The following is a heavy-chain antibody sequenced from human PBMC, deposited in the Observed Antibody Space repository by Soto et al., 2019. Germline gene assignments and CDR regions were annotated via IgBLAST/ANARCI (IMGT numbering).Heavy chain of an antibody. CDR1: GFTFTNAW. V-gene: IGHV3-15*07. CDR3: TSRYYDSSGYYDY. Sequence: GGSLRLSCAASGFTFTNAWMNWVRQAPGKGLEWVGRIKSKTEGGTTDYAAPVKGRFTISRDDSKNTLYLQMNSLKTEDTAVYYCTSRYYDSSGYYDYWGQGTLVTVSS. CDR2: IKSKTEGGTT. J-gene: IGHJ4*02. D-gene: IGHD3-22*01.